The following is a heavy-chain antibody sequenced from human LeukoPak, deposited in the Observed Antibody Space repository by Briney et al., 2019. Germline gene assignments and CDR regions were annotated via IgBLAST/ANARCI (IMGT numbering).Heavy chain of an antibody. CDR2: INHSGST. CDR1: GGSFSGYY. Sequence: SETLSLTCAVYGGSFSGYYWSWIRQPPGKGLEWIGEINHSGSTNYNPSLKSRVTISVGTSKNQFSLKLSSVTAADTAVYYCARRYNLAAAGTGSGFDPWGQGTLVTVSS. CDR3: ARRYNLAAAGTGSGFDP. D-gene: IGHD6-13*01. V-gene: IGHV4-34*01. J-gene: IGHJ5*02.